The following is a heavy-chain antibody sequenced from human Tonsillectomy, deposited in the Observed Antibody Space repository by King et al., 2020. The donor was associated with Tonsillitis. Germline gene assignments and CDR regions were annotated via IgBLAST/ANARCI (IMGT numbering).Heavy chain of an antibody. CDR3: ARDHHADSYYYMDV. CDR2: IYRGHYT. CDR1: GFTVGGND. Sequence: VQLVETGGGLVQPGGSLRLSFVASGFTVGGNDTVWVRQPPGKGLDCVSVIYRGHYTHYADSVKGRFTISGDNSKNTLSLQMNSLRAEDTAVYYCARDHHADSYYYMDVWGKGTTVTVSS. D-gene: IGHD2-8*01. V-gene: IGHV3-66*01. J-gene: IGHJ6*03.